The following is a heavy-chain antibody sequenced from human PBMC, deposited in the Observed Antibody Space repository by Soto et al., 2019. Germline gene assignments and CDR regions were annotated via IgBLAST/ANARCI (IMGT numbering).Heavy chain of an antibody. Sequence: QITLKESGPTLVKPTQTLTLTCTFSRFSLATSGVGVGWIRQPPGKALEWLALIYWDGDERYRPSLKSRLTITKDTSKNQVVLTMTNMDPVDTATYYCVRRVTAFDYWGQGILVTVSS. J-gene: IGHJ4*02. D-gene: IGHD2-21*02. CDR3: VRRVTAFDY. CDR1: RFSLATSGVG. CDR2: IYWDGDE. V-gene: IGHV2-5*02.